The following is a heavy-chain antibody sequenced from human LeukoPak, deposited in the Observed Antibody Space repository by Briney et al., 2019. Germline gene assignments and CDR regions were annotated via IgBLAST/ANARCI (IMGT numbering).Heavy chain of an antibody. CDR2: IYHSGST. J-gene: IGHJ6*03. Sequence: SETLSLTCTVSGGSISSYYWSWIRQPPGKGLEWIGYIYHSGSTNYNPSLKSRVTISVDTSKTQCSLELSSVTAADTAVYYCARVKDPGGYYYYYYIDVWGKGTTVTVSS. CDR3: ARVKDPGGYYYYYYIDV. CDR1: GGSISSYY. D-gene: IGHD3-16*01. V-gene: IGHV4-59*12.